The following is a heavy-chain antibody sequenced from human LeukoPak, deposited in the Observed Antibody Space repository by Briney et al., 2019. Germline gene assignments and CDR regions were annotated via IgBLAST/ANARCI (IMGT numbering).Heavy chain of an antibody. D-gene: IGHD3-22*01. Sequence: GASVKVSCKASGGTFSSYAISWVRQAPGQGLEWMGGIIPIFGTANYAQKFQGRVTITADESTSTAYMELSSLRSEDTAVYYCARTTNYYDSSGYFPFDYWGQGTLVTVSS. CDR2: IIPIFGTA. J-gene: IGHJ4*02. CDR1: GGTFSSYA. V-gene: IGHV1-69*01. CDR3: ARTTNYYDSSGYFPFDY.